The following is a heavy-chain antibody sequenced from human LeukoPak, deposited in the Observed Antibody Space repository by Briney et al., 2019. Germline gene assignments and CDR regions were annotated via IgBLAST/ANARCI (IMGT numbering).Heavy chain of an antibody. V-gene: IGHV3-48*01. J-gene: IGHJ4*02. CDR2: IRSRDRTI. Sequence: TGGSLRLSCAASGFTFSPYSINWVRQAPGKGLEWVSYIRSRDRTIYYADSVKGRFTISTDNAENSLYLQMNSLRTEDTAVYYCARDHRWGFDYWGRGTLVTVSS. CDR3: ARDHRWGFDY. CDR1: GFTFSPYS. D-gene: IGHD7-27*01.